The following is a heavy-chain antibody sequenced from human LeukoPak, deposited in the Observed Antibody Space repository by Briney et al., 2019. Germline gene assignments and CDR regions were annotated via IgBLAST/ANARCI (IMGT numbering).Heavy chain of an antibody. D-gene: IGHD3-10*01. Sequence: SETLSLTCTVSGVSTSGYSWSWTRQPPGKGLEWIGYIYHSGSTNYNPSFKSRVTISIDTSKNQFSLKLSSVTAADTAVYYCARIWGHLGRFDYWGQGALVTVSS. CDR2: IYHSGST. J-gene: IGHJ4*02. CDR3: ARIWGHLGRFDY. V-gene: IGHV4-59*01. CDR1: GVSTSGYS.